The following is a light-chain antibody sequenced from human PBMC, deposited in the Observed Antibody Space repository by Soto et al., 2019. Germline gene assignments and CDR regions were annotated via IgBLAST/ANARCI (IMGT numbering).Light chain of an antibody. Sequence: ETVMTQSPATLSVSPGERATLSCRASQSVSTNLAWYQQKPGQAPRLLIYDASTRATGIPVRFSGSGSGTEFTLTINRLQSEDFAIYYCRQYNNWPPLTFGGGTNVEMK. CDR1: QSVSTN. CDR3: RQYNNWPPLT. CDR2: DAS. V-gene: IGKV3-15*01. J-gene: IGKJ4*01.